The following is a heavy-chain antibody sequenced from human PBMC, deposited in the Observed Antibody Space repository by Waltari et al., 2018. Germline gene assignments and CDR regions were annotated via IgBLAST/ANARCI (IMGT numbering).Heavy chain of an antibody. CDR2: IYHSGST. Sequence: QVQLQESGPGLVKPSETLSLTCAVSGYSISSGYYWGWLRQPPGKGLEWIGSIYHSGSTYYNPSLKSRVTISVDTSKNQFSLKLSSVTAADTAVYYCARRVVVDYGAIDYWGQGTLVTVSS. D-gene: IGHD4-17*01. CDR3: ARRVVVDYGAIDY. CDR1: GYSISSGYY. V-gene: IGHV4-38-2*01. J-gene: IGHJ4*02.